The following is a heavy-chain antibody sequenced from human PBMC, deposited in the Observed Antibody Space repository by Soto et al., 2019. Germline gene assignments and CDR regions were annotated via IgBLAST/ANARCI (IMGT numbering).Heavy chain of an antibody. Sequence: SSETLSLTCTVSGGSISSSSYYWGWIRQPPGKGLEWIGSIYYSGSTYYNPSLKSRVTISVDTSKNQFSLKLSSVTAADTAVYYCARHPLRYFADYYYYGMDVWGQGTTVTVSS. CDR3: ARHPLRYFADYYYYGMDV. V-gene: IGHV4-39*01. CDR1: GGSISSSSYY. J-gene: IGHJ6*02. D-gene: IGHD3-9*01. CDR2: IYYSGST.